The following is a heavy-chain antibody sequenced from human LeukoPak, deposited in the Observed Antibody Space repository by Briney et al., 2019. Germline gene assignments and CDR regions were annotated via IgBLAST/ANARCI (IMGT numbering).Heavy chain of an antibody. Sequence: PGGSLRLSCAASGFTFSSYAMSWVRQAPGKGLEWVSAISCSGGSTYYADSVKGRFTISRDNAKNSLYLQMNSLRAEDTAVYYCARDWEYIVVVTAIGYFDLWGRGTLVTVSS. CDR3: ARDWEYIVVVTAIGYFDL. CDR2: ISCSGGST. CDR1: GFTFSSYA. D-gene: IGHD2-21*02. J-gene: IGHJ2*01. V-gene: IGHV3-23*01.